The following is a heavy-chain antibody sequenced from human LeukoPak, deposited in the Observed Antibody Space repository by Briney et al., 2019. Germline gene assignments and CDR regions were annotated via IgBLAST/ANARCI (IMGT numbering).Heavy chain of an antibody. Sequence: SETLSLTCTVSGDSVSNGNYYWSWLRQPPGKALEWIGYIYYTGKTYYNPSLEGRVTILVDTSRNHFSVKLSSVTAADTAVYYCARAPGPVAAWYYFDYWGQGTLVTVSS. CDR1: GDSVSNGNYY. J-gene: IGHJ4*02. D-gene: IGHD6-19*01. CDR3: ARAPGPVAAWYYFDY. V-gene: IGHV4-61*03. CDR2: IYYTGKT.